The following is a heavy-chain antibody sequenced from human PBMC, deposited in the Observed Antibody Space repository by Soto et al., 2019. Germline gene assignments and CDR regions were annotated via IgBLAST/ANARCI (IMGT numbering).Heavy chain of an antibody. J-gene: IGHJ6*02. D-gene: IGHD3-16*02. CDR1: GGSISSGGYY. Sequence: TSETLSLTCTVSGGSISSGGYYWSWIRQHPGKGLEWVSYISSSSSTIYYADSVKGRFTISRDNAKNSLFLQMNSLRDEDTAVYYCARVAIASGGVIAVTYALDVWGQGTTVTVSS. V-gene: IGHV3-48*02. CDR2: ISSSSSTI. CDR3: ARVAIASGGVIAVTYALDV.